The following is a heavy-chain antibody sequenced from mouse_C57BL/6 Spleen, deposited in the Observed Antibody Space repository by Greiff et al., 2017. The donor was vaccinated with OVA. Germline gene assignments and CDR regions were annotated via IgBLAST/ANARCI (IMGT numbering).Heavy chain of an antibody. V-gene: IGHV5-9*01. J-gene: IGHJ4*01. CDR2: ISGGGGNT. Sequence: EVKLMESGGGLVKPGGSLKLSCAASGFTFSSYTMSWVRQTPEKRLEWVATISGGGGNTYYTDSVKGRFTISRDNDKNTLYLQLSSLRSEDSAFFYSARQRAMDYWGQGTTVTVSS. CDR3: ARQRAMDY. CDR1: GFTFSSYT.